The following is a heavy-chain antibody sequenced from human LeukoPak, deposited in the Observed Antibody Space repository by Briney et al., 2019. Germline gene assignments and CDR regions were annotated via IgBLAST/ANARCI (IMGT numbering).Heavy chain of an antibody. CDR2: INPSGGST. Sequence: ASVKVSCKGSGYTFTNLAINWVRQAPGQGLEWMGIINPSGGSTSYAQKFQGRVTMTRDMSTSTVYMELSSLRSEDTAVYYCARVVAGRGWFDPWGQGTLVTVSS. J-gene: IGHJ5*02. CDR1: GYTFTNLA. CDR3: ARVVAGRGWFDP. D-gene: IGHD6-19*01. V-gene: IGHV1-46*01.